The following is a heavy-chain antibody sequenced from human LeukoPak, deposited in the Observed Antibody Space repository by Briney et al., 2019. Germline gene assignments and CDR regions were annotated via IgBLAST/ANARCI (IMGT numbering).Heavy chain of an antibody. CDR1: GGSFSGYY. CDR2: INHSGST. V-gene: IGHV4-34*01. D-gene: IGHD2-2*01. J-gene: IGHJ6*03. Sequence: SETLSLTCAVYGGSFSGYYWSWIRQPPGKGLEGLGEINHSGSTNYNPSLKSRVTISVDTSKNQFSLKLSSVTAADTAVYYCARGRTGVVVVPAARYYMDVWGKGTTVTVSS. CDR3: ARGRTGVVVVPAARYYMDV.